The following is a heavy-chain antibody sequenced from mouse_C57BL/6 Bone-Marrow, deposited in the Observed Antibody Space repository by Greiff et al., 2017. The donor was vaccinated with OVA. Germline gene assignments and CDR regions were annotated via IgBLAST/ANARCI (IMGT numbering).Heavy chain of an antibody. CDR1: GFTFSSYT. CDR2: ISGGGGNT. Sequence: EVQGVESGGGLVKPGGSLKLSCAASGFTFSSYTMSWVRQTPEQRLEWVATISGGGGNTYYPDSVKGRFTISRDNAKNTLYLQMSSLRSEDTALYYCARGGLRVVATNDYWGQGTTLTVSS. V-gene: IGHV5-9*01. J-gene: IGHJ2*01. D-gene: IGHD1-1*01. CDR3: ARGGLRVVATNDY.